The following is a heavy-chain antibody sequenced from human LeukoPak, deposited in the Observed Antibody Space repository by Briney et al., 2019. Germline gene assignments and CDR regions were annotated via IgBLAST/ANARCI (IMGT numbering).Heavy chain of an antibody. V-gene: IGHV5-51*07. CDR3: ARFIGPAAMYYFDY. D-gene: IGHD2-2*01. CDR2: ISPGDSDT. Sequence: GASLKISCKGSGYIFTSYWIGWVHQIPEKGLGWMWIISPGDSDTRYSPSFQGQVTISADKSISTAYMQWSSLKASDTAMYYCARFIGPAAMYYFDYWGQGTLVTVSS. J-gene: IGHJ4*02. CDR1: GYIFTSYW.